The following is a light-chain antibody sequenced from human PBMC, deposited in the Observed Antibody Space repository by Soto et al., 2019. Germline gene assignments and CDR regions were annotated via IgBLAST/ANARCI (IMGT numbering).Light chain of an antibody. V-gene: IGLV2-14*02. CDR2: EVS. CDR3: SSYTSSSTLV. J-gene: IGLJ3*02. Sequence: QSVLTQPASVSGSPGQSITISCTGTSSNVGSYDLVSWYQQHPGKAPKLMIYEVSNRPSGVSNRFSGSKSGNTASLTISGLQAEDEADYYCSSYTSSSTLVFGGGTKPTVL. CDR1: SSNVGSYDL.